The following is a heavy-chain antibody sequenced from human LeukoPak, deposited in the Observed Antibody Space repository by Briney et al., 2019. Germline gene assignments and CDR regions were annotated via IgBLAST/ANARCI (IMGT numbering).Heavy chain of an antibody. CDR3: ARRMERWQQFTRSLDY. CDR1: GFTFSSYW. D-gene: IGHD5-24*01. V-gene: IGHV3-7*01. Sequence: PGGSLRLSCAASGFTFSSYWMTWVRHLPGKGLEWVAKIKQDGSEKYYVDSVKGRFTISRDNTRDSLYLQMNSLRAEDTAVYYCARRMERWQQFTRSLDYWGQGTLVTVSS. CDR2: IKQDGSEK. J-gene: IGHJ4*02.